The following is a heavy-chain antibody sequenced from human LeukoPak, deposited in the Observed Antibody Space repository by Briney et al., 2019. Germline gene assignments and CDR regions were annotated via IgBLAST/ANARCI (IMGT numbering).Heavy chain of an antibody. CDR2: INHSGST. CDR1: GGSFSGYY. CDR3: ARVEVWYSSGWTTSPDY. D-gene: IGHD6-19*01. J-gene: IGHJ4*02. Sequence: PSETLSLTCAVYGGSFSGYYWSWIRQPPGKGLEWIGEINHSGSTNYNPSLKSRVTISVDTSKNQFSLKLSSVTAADTAVYYCARVEVWYSSGWTTSPDYWGQGTLVTVSS. V-gene: IGHV4-34*01.